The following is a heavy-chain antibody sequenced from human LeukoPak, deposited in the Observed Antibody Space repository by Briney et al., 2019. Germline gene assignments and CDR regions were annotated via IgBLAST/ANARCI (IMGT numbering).Heavy chain of an antibody. Sequence: ASVKVSCKASGYSFTTYYMHWVRQAPGQGLEWMGTINPTGGSTNYAQKFEGRVTMTRDTSTSTVYMELSSLRSEDTAMYYCARERYCSGGNCFVTYYYGMDVWGQGTTVTVSS. CDR2: INPTGGST. CDR3: ARERYCSGGNCFVTYYYGMDV. V-gene: IGHV1-46*01. CDR1: GYSFTTYY. D-gene: IGHD2-15*01. J-gene: IGHJ6*02.